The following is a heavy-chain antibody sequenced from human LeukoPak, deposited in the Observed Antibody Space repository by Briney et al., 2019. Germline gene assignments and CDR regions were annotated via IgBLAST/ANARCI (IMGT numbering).Heavy chain of an antibody. V-gene: IGHV3-21*01. CDR1: GFTFSSYG. Sequence: GGSLRLSCAASGFTFSSYGMTWVRQAPGKGLEWVSSISSSSSHIHYADSVKGRFTISRDNAKNSLYLQMNSLRAEDTAVYYCARGANHPDYWGQGTLVTVSS. CDR3: ARGANHPDY. J-gene: IGHJ4*02. D-gene: IGHD1-26*01. CDR2: ISSSSSHI.